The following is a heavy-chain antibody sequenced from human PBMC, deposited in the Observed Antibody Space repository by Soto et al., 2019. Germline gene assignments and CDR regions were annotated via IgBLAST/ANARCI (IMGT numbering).Heavy chain of an antibody. J-gene: IGHJ5*02. CDR1: GISVDNYY. CDR2: IYSSVTT. V-gene: IGHV4-4*07. Sequence: XGTLALTCTVSGISVDNYYCSWIRQSAGKGLEWIGRIYSSVTTNYNPSLKSRVTMSVDMSKSQFSLNVRSVTAADTAVYYCVRDVGGSGWFAPWGQGTLVTVSS. CDR3: VRDVGGSGWFAP.